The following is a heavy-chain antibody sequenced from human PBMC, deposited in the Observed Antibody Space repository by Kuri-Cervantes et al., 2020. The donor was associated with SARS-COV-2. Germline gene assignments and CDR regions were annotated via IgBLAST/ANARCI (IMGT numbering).Heavy chain of an antibody. CDR3: AKDRKQIAAAGLDY. CDR2: IRYDGSNK. V-gene: IGHV3-30*02. D-gene: IGHD6-25*01. CDR1: EFTFSSYG. J-gene: IGHJ4*02. Sequence: GGSLRLSCAASEFTFSSYGMHWVRQAPGKGLEWVAFIRYDGSNKYYADSVKGRFTISRDNSKNTLYLQMNSLRAEDTAVYYCAKDRKQIAAAGLDYWGQGTLVTVSS.